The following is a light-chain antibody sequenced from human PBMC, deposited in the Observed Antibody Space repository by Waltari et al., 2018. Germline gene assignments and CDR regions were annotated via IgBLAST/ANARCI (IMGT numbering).Light chain of an antibody. CDR2: GAS. CDR3: QQYGSSVLYT. V-gene: IGKV3-20*01. Sequence: EVVLTQSPDNLSLSEGERANLSCRASQSLTKRYLAWYQQKPGRAPRLLIYGASSRAAGIPDRFSGSGSGTDFTLTISRLEPEDFAVYYCQQYGSSVLYTFGQGTKLEIK. CDR1: QSLTKRY. J-gene: IGKJ2*01.